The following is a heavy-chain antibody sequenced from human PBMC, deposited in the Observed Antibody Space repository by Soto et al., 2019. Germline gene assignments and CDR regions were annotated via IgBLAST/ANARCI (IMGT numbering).Heavy chain of an antibody. CDR3: ARDQSIPLGWFDP. J-gene: IGHJ5*02. CDR1: GFTFSSYA. V-gene: IGHV3-30-3*01. CDR2: ISYDGSNK. Sequence: GGSLRLSCAASGFTFSSYAMHWVRQAPGKGLEWVAVISYDGSNKYYADSVKGRFTISRDNSKNTLYLQMNSLRAEDTAVYYCARDQSIPLGWFDPWGQGTLVTVS. D-gene: IGHD2-21*01.